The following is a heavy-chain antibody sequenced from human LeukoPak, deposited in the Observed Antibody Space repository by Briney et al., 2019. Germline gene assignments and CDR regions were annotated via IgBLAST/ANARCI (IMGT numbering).Heavy chain of an antibody. Sequence: PSETLSLTCTVSGGSISGYYWSWIRQPPGKGLEWIGYIYYSGSTNYNPSLKSRVTMSVDTSKNQFSLKLSSVTAADTAVYYCARDYCGSEFFDYWGQGTLVTVSS. V-gene: IGHV4-59*12. CDR1: GGSISGYY. CDR2: IYYSGST. CDR3: ARDYCGSEFFDY. D-gene: IGHD3-10*01. J-gene: IGHJ4*02.